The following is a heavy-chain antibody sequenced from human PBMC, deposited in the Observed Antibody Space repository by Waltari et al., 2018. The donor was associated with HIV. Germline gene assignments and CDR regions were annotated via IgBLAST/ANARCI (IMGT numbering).Heavy chain of an antibody. Sequence: QVQMVQSGAEVKKPGASVQGSRKTSGFSLTGYYIHWVRQAPGQGLEWMGWIYSNTGDTNYGLQFEGRVTMTRDTSMRTAYMELRTLRSDDTALYYCARQMTFYDAFDVWGQGTVVTVSS. CDR3: ARQMTFYDAFDV. CDR2: IYSNTGDT. J-gene: IGHJ3*01. CDR1: GFSLTGYY. V-gene: IGHV1-2*02.